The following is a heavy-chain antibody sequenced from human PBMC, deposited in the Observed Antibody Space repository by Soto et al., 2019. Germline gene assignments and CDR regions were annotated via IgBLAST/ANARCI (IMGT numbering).Heavy chain of an antibody. J-gene: IGHJ4*02. V-gene: IGHV3-30-3*01. CDR2: ISYDGSNK. CDR1: GFTFSSYA. D-gene: IGHD2-15*01. CDR3: AREGLVVVAATGDY. Sequence: QVQLVESGGGVVQPGRSLRLSCAASGFTFSSYAMHWVRQAPGKGLEWVAVISYDGSNKYYADSVKGRFTISRDNSKNTLYLQMNSLRAEDTAVYYCAREGLVVVAATGDYWGQGTLVTVSS.